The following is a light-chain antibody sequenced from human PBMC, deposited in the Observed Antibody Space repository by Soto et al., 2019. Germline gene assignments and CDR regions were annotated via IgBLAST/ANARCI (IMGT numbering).Light chain of an antibody. CDR3: SSYTSSNPYV. V-gene: IGLV2-14*03. Sequence: QSVLTQPASVSGSPGQSIAISCTGTSSDVGGYNSVSWYQQHPGKAPKLMIYNVSNRPSGVSDRFSGSKSGNTASLTISGLQAEDEADYYCSSYTSSNPYVFGTGTKVTVL. J-gene: IGLJ1*01. CDR1: SSDVGGYNS. CDR2: NVS.